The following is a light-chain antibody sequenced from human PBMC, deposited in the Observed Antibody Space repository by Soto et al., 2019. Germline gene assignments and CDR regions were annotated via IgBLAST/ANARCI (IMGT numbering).Light chain of an antibody. Sequence: DIQMTQSPSTLSASVGDRVTITCRASQSINSWLSWYQQTPGRAPKLLIYKASSLETGVPSRFSGSGSETDFTLIISSLQPDDFASNYCQQYGSSSPWTFGQGTKVEIK. V-gene: IGKV1-5*03. CDR3: QQYGSSSPWT. J-gene: IGKJ1*01. CDR2: KAS. CDR1: QSINSW.